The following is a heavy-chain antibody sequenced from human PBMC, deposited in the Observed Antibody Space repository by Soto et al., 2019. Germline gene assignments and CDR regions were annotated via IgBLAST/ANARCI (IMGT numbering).Heavy chain of an antibody. CDR1: GFTFSDSY. J-gene: IGHJ3*02. V-gene: IGHV3-11*01. D-gene: IGHD1-26*01. CDR3: ARGGRPDM. Sequence: GGSLRLSCAASGFTFSDSYMSWIRQAPGKGLERIAYISRSGDGIHYADSVKGRLTISRDNAKNSLYLQMNSLRAEDTAVYYCARGGRPDMWGQGTMVTVSS. CDR2: ISRSGDGI.